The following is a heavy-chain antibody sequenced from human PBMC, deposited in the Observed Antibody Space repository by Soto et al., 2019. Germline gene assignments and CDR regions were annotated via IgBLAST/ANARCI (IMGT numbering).Heavy chain of an antibody. CDR3: ARDWRHNWDAGGYHYYAMDV. Sequence: PSETLSLTCTVSGASISSGGYYSWIRQHPGKDLEWIGYIYYSGTTYYNPSLKSRVSITIDTSNNQFSLKLSSVTAADTAVYYCARDWRHNWDAGGYHYYAMDVWGQGTTVT. D-gene: IGHD1-1*01. V-gene: IGHV4-31*03. CDR1: GASISSGGYY. CDR2: IYYSGTT. J-gene: IGHJ6*02.